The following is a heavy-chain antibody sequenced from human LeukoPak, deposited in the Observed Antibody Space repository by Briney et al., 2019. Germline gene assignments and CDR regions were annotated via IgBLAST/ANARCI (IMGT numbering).Heavy chain of an antibody. D-gene: IGHD1-20*01. J-gene: IGHJ4*02. V-gene: IGHV4-34*01. Sequence: SETLSLTCAHHRGSPRVSYWSWIRQPPGKGLEWIGEINHSGSTNYNPSLKSRVTLSVDTSKNPFSVNQCSVTAADTVVYYCARHNWNDYYWGQGTLVTVSS. CDR1: RGSPRVSY. CDR3: ARHNWNDYY. CDR2: INHSGST.